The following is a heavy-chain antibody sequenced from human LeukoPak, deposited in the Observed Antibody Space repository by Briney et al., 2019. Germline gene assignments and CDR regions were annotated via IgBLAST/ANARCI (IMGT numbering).Heavy chain of an antibody. Sequence: GGSLRLSCAASGFTFSNYAMSWVRQAPGKGLEWVSAISAPGASTYYADSVKGRFTISRDNPKNTLYLQMNSLRAEDTAVYYCAKDNRGYSSGWPRTFDYWGQGTLVTVSS. D-gene: IGHD6-19*01. V-gene: IGHV3-23*01. CDR2: ISAPGAST. J-gene: IGHJ4*02. CDR1: GFTFSNYA. CDR3: AKDNRGYSSGWPRTFDY.